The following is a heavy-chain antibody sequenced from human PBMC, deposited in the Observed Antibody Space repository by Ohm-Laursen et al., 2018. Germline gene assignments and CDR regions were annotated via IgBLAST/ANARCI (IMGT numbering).Heavy chain of an antibody. V-gene: IGHV3-7*01. D-gene: IGHD5-12*01. J-gene: IGHJ4*02. CDR3: ARDGSDMGDY. CDR1: GFTFSTYW. Sequence: SLRLSCSASGFTFSTYWMFWVRQAPGKGLEWVASVNEDASEKYYVDSVKGRFTISRDNAKNSLYLQMNSLRVEATAVYYCARDGSDMGDYWGQGTLVTVSS. CDR2: VNEDASEK.